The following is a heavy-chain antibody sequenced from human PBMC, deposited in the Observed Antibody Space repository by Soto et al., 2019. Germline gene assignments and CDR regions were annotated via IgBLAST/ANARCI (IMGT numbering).Heavy chain of an antibody. Sequence: GESLQISCKGSVYSFTSYWISWVRQMPGKGLEWMGRIDPSDSYTNYSPSFQGHVTISADKSISTAYLQWSSLKASDTAMYHSARGIAEAGPPADWVDARGHAILGTV. J-gene: IGHJ5*01. V-gene: IGHV5-10-1*01. CDR2: IDPSDSYT. D-gene: IGHD6-13*01. CDR1: VYSFTSYW. CDR3: ARGIAEAGPPADWVDA.